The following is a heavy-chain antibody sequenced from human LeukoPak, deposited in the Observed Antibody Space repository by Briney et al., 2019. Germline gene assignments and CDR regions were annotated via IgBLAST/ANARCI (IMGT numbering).Heavy chain of an antibody. Sequence: GRSLRLSCAATGFTFSSYGMHWVRQAPGKGLEWVAVISYDGSNKYYADSVKGRFTISRDNSKNTLYLQMNSLRAEDTAVYYCAKARPAIAAAGTGPYYYYGMDVWGQGTTVTVSS. CDR1: GFTFSSYG. CDR2: ISYDGSNK. CDR3: AKARPAIAAAGTGPYYYYGMDV. D-gene: IGHD6-13*01. V-gene: IGHV3-30*18. J-gene: IGHJ6*02.